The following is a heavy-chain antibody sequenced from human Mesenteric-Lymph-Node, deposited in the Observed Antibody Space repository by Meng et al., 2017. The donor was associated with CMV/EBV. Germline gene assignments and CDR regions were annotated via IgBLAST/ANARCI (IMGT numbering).Heavy chain of an antibody. CDR1: GFTFSSYA. CDR3: AKAVAGSYYYYGMGA. D-gene: IGHD6-19*01. V-gene: IGHV3-23*01. CDR2: ISGSGGST. J-gene: IGHJ6*02. Sequence: GGSLRLSCAASGFTFSSYAMSWVRQAPGKGLEWVSVISGSGGSTYFADSVKGRFTISRDNSKNTLYLQMNSLRAEDTAVYYCAKAVAGSYYYYGMGAWGQGTTVTVSS.